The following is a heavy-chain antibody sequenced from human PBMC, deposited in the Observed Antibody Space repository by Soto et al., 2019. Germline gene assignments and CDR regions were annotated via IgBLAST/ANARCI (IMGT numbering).Heavy chain of an antibody. V-gene: IGHV4-30-4*01. D-gene: IGHD2-15*01. CDR3: ATMGTPATGLYFFDY. CDR1: GGSISSGNYY. CDR2: ISYSGST. Sequence: QVQLQESGPGLVKPSQTLSLTCTVSGGSISSGNYYWSWIRQPPGKGLEWIGFISYSGSTYYSTSLKSRVTISVDTSKSQFSLKLSFVTAADTAVYYCATMGTPATGLYFFDYWGQGSLVTGSS. J-gene: IGHJ4*02.